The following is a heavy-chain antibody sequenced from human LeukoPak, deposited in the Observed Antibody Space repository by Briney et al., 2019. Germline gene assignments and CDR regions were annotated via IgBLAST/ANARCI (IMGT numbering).Heavy chain of an antibody. CDR2: MNPNSGNT. V-gene: IGHV1-8*01. CDR3: ARAPGTTNYYYYMDV. Sequence: GASVKVSCKASGYTFISHDINWVRQATGQGLEWMGWMNPNSGNTGYAQKFQGRVTMTRNTSISTAYMELSSLRSEDTAVYYCARAPGTTNYYYYMDVWGRGTTVTVSS. J-gene: IGHJ6*03. CDR1: GYTFISHD. D-gene: IGHD1-7*01.